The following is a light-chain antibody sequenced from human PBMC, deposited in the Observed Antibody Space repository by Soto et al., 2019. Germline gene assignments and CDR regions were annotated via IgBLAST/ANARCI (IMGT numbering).Light chain of an antibody. V-gene: IGLV2-23*01. CDR1: SSDVGSDNL. J-gene: IGLJ2*01. CDR3: CSYAGSSTAI. Sequence: QSVLTQPASVSGSPGQSITISCTGTSSDVGSDNLVSWYQQHPGKAPKLMIYEGSKRPSGVSNRFSGSKSGNTASLTISGIQAEDEADYYCCSYAGSSTAIFGGGTKLTVL. CDR2: EGS.